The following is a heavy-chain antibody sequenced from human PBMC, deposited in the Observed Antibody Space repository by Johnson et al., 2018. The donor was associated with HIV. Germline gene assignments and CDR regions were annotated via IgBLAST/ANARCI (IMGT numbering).Heavy chain of an antibody. V-gene: IGHV3-30*02. J-gene: IGHJ3*02. CDR3: AKWGTITGTTGVFDI. D-gene: IGHD1-7*01. CDR2: IRYDGSKK. Sequence: QVQLVESGGGSVKPGGSLRLSCASSGFAFSGHNMGWIRQAPGKGLAWGAFIRYDGSKKYYADSVKGRVTISRDNSKNTLYLQMNSLRAEDTAVYYCAKWGTITGTTGVFDIWGQGTMVTVSS. CDR1: GFAFSGHN.